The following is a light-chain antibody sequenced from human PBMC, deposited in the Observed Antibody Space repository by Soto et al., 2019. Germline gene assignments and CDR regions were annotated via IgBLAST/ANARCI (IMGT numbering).Light chain of an antibody. Sequence: DIQMTQSPSSLSASVGDRITITCQASQDISNYLNWYQQKPGKAPKLLIYDASNLETGVPSRFSGSGSGTDFTFTISSLQPEDTATYFCQNYDNFPFTFGQGTRLE. V-gene: IGKV1-33*01. J-gene: IGKJ5*01. CDR3: QNYDNFPFT. CDR1: QDISNY. CDR2: DAS.